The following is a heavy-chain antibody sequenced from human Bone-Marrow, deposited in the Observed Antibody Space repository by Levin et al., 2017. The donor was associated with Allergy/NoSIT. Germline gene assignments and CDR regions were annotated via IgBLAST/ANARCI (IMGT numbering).Heavy chain of an antibody. J-gene: IGHJ4*02. CDR1: GGSFSKFA. V-gene: IGHV1-69*13. CDR2: IVPIFGTA. CDR3: AGPPAGYGDDEGGVYFDN. Sequence: GASVKVSCKPGGSFSKFAFSWVRQAPGQGLEWMGGIVPIFGTASYAQRFEGRVTITVDESTSTAYMELSSLTSEDTAVYYCAGPPAGYGDDEGGVYFDNWGQGTLVSVS. D-gene: IGHD4-17*01.